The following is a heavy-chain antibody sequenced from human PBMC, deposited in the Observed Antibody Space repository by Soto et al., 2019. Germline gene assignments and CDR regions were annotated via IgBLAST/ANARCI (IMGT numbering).Heavy chain of an antibody. Sequence: QVQLVQSGAEVKKPGASVKVSCKASGYTFTSYDINWVRQATGQGLEWMGWMNPNSGNTGYAQKFQGRVTMTRNTXXXXXXXXXXXXXXXXXXXXXXXXXTNDYGDRHWGQGTLVTVSS. CDR2: MNPNSGNT. CDR1: GYTFTSYD. CDR3: XXXTNDYGDRH. D-gene: IGHD4-17*01. V-gene: IGHV1-8*01. J-gene: IGHJ4*02.